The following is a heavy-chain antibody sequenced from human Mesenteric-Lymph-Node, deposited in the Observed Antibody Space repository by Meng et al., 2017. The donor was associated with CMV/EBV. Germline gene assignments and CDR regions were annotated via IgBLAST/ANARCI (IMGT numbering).Heavy chain of an antibody. Sequence: ASVKVSCKASGYTFTNYGLSWVRQAPGQGLEWMGWISTYNGNTKCAQKLQGRVTMTTDTSTSTAYMELRSLRSDDTAVYYCARVYGDYSNNYYYGMDVWGQGTTVTVSS. CDR2: ISTYNGNT. V-gene: IGHV1-18*01. J-gene: IGHJ6*02. CDR3: ARVYGDYSNNYYYGMDV. D-gene: IGHD4-11*01. CDR1: GYTFTNYG.